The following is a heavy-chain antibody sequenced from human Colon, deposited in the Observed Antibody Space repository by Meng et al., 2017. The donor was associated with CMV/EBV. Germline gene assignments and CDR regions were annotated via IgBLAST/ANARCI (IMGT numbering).Heavy chain of an antibody. Sequence: SETLSLTCTVSGASITTYFWSWIRQPPGKGLEWIAYIYSSGTINYNPSLKSRVTISLDRSENQFSLKLSPVTAADTAVYYCARASRDQPFYFDYWGQGKMVTVSS. CDR2: IYSSGTI. J-gene: IGHJ4*02. CDR1: GASITTYF. V-gene: IGHV4-59*01. D-gene: IGHD2-21*02. CDR3: ARASRDQPFYFDY.